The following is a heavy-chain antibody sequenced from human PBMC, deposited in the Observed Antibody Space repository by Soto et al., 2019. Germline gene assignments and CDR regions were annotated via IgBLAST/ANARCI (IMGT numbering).Heavy chain of an antibody. J-gene: IGHJ4*02. CDR2: INAGNGNT. V-gene: IGHV1-3*01. CDR1: GYTFTSYA. D-gene: IGHD2-15*01. CDR3: ARGRCSGGSCPFDD. Sequence: QVQLVQSGAEVKKPGASVKVSCKASGYTFTSYAMHWVRQAPGQRLEWMGWINAGNGNTKYSQKFQGRVTITRDTGTSTAYIELSSLRSEATAVYYCARGRCSGGSCPFDDRGQGTLVTVSS.